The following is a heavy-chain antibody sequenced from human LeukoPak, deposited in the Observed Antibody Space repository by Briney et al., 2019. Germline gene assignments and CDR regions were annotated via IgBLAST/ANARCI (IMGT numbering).Heavy chain of an antibody. CDR1: GFTFRSYG. Sequence: GGSLRLSCAASGFTFRSYGMNWVRQAPGKGLEWVSSISSTGTYIYYADSAKGRLTISRDNAKDSLYLQMNSLRAEDTAVYYCARGQIYDYYYYNYMYVWGKGTTVTVSS. D-gene: IGHD3-16*01. CDR3: ARGQIYDYYYYNYMYV. V-gene: IGHV3-21*01. J-gene: IGHJ6*03. CDR2: ISSTGTYI.